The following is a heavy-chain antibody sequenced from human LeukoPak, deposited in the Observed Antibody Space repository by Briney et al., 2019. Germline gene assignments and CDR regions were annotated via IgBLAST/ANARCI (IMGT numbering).Heavy chain of an antibody. CDR1: GGSISSYY. J-gene: IGHJ4*02. D-gene: IGHD1-26*01. CDR3: ARHWRASTWFDY. Sequence: SETLSLTCTVSGGSISSYYWSWIRQPPGKGLEWIGGIYHSGSTYYNPSLKSRVTISVDTSKNQFSLKVSSVTAADTAVYYCARHWRASTWFDYWGQGTLVTVSS. CDR2: IYHSGST. V-gene: IGHV4-59*08.